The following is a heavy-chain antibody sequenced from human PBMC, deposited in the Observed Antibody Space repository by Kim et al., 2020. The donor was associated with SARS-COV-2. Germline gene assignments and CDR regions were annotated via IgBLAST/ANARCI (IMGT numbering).Heavy chain of an antibody. D-gene: IGHD1-26*01. CDR2: ISYDGSNK. J-gene: IGHJ4*02. CDR1: GFTFSSYA. V-gene: IGHV3-30*04. Sequence: GGSLRLSCAASGFTFSSYAMHWVRQAPGKGLEWVAVISYDGSNKYYADSVKGRFTISRDNSKNTLYLQMNSLRAEDTAVYYCAREAPYSGSYQNFDYWGQGTLVTVSS. CDR3: AREAPYSGSYQNFDY.